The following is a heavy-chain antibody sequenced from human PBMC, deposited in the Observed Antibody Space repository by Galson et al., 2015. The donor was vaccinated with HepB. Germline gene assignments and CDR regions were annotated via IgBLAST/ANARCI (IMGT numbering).Heavy chain of an antibody. D-gene: IGHD6-13*01. CDR3: ARSYSSSWSPPLFDY. CDR2: ISYDGSNK. V-gene: IGHV3-30-3*01. J-gene: IGHJ4*02. CDR1: GFTFSSYA. Sequence: SLRLSCAATGFTFSSYAMHWVRQAPGKGLEWVAVISYDGSNKYYADSVKGRFTISRDNSKNTLYLQMNSLRAEDTAVYYCARSYSSSWSPPLFDYWGQGTLVTVSS.